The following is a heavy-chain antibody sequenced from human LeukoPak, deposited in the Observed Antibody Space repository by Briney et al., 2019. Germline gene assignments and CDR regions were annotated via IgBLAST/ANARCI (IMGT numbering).Heavy chain of an antibody. D-gene: IGHD3-22*01. J-gene: IGHJ2*01. CDR3: AKPSLYYYDTSGYYRYWYFDL. CDR1: GFTFDDYG. CDR2: INWNGGST. Sequence: GGSLRLSCAASGFTFDDYGMSWVRQAPGKGLEWVSGINWNGGSTGYADSVKGRFTISRDNAKNSLCLQMNSLRAEDTAVYYCAKPSLYYYDTSGYYRYWYFDLWGRGTLVTVSS. V-gene: IGHV3-20*04.